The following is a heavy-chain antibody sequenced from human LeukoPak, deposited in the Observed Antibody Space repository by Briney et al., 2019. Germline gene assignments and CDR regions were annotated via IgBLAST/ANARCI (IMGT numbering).Heavy chain of an antibody. Sequence: ASVKVSCKASGYTFTSYAMHWVRQAPGQGLEWMGLINPSGGNTNYAQKFQGRVTVTRDTSTSTVYTELSSLRSNDTAVYYCARVGGSYYLFAYWGQGTLVTVSS. V-gene: IGHV1-46*01. CDR2: INPSGGNT. CDR1: GYTFTSYA. D-gene: IGHD1-26*01. CDR3: ARVGGSYYLFAY. J-gene: IGHJ4*02.